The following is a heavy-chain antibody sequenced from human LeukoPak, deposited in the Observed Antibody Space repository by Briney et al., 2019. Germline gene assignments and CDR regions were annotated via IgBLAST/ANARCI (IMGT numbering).Heavy chain of an antibody. D-gene: IGHD1-1*01. V-gene: IGHV3-7*01. CDR2: IKEDRTAD. CDR1: GFPFSGAW. J-gene: IGHJ4*02. CDR3: VRGGWELDY. Sequence: GGSLRLSCAASGFPFSGAWMTWVRQAPGKGLEWVAHIKEDRTADYYVDSVKGRFSISKDDGKNSLHLQMNSLRVEDTAVYYCVRGGWELDYWGQGTLVTVSS.